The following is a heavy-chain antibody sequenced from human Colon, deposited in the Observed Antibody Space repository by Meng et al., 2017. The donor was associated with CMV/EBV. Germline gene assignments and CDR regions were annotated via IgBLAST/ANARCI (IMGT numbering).Heavy chain of an antibody. CDR2: ISAYNGNT. J-gene: IGHJ4*02. Sequence: QVKLVQSGVGMKKLGASVKVSCKASGYDFTRYCITWVRQAPGQGLEWMGWISAYNGNTNYAQKVQGRVTMTTDTSTSTAYLALTSLTSNDTAVYYCARGRPNWSGVLDYWGQGTLVTVSS. D-gene: IGHD1-1*01. CDR3: ARGRPNWSGVLDY. CDR1: GYDFTRYC. V-gene: IGHV1-18*01.